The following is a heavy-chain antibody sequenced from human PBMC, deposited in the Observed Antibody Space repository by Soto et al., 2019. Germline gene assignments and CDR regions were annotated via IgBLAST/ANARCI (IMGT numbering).Heavy chain of an antibody. Sequence: SVKVSCKASGGTFSSYAISWVRQAPGQGLEWMGGIIPIFGTANYAQKFQGRVTITADESTSTAYMELSSLRSEDTAVYYCAREGELGNGDYALTYGMDVWGQGTTVTVSS. J-gene: IGHJ6*02. CDR1: GGTFSSYA. D-gene: IGHD4-17*01. CDR3: AREGELGNGDYALTYGMDV. V-gene: IGHV1-69*13. CDR2: IIPIFGTA.